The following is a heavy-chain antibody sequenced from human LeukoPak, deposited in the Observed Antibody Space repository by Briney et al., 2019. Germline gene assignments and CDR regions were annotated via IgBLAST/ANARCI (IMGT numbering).Heavy chain of an antibody. J-gene: IGHJ4*02. CDR3: AKDLGLERRPSLFDY. V-gene: IGHV3-23*01. CDR1: GFTFSSYA. CDR2: ISGSGGST. Sequence: GGSLRLSCAASGFTFSSYAMSWVRQAPGKGLEWVSGISGSGGSTYYADSVKGRFTISRDNSKNTLYLQMNSLRAEDTAVYYCAKDLGLERRPSLFDYWGQGTLVTVSS. D-gene: IGHD1-1*01.